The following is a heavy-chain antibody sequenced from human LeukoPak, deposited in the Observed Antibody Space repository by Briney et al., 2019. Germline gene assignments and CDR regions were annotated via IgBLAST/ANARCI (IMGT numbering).Heavy chain of an antibody. D-gene: IGHD3-3*01. CDR3: ARYSGRETYYDFWSGYWYMDV. V-gene: IGHV1-18*01. CDR1: GYTFTNYG. J-gene: IGHJ6*03. Sequence: ASVKVSCKASGYTFTNYGISWVRQAPGQGLEWMGWISAYNGNTYYAQKLQGRVTMTTDTSTSTAYMELRSLRSDDTAVYYCARYSGRETYYDFWSGYWYMDVWGKGTTVTVSS. CDR2: ISAYNGNT.